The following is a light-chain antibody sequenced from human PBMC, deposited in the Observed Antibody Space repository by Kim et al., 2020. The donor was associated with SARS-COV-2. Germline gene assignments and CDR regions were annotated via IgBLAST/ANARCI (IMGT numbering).Light chain of an antibody. CDR2: QYS. CDR1: KLGDKY. Sequence: VSPGQTASITCTGDKLGDKYACWYQQKPGQSPVLVIYQYSKRPSGIPERFSGSNSGNTATLTISGTQAMDEADYYCQAWDSSTAVFGGGTQLTVL. CDR3: QAWDSSTAV. V-gene: IGLV3-1*01. J-gene: IGLJ3*02.